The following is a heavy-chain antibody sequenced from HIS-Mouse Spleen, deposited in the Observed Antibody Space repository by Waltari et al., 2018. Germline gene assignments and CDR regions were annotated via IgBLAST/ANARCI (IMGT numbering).Heavy chain of an antibody. CDR3: AREIPYSSSWYDWYFDL. Sequence: QLQLQESGPGLVKPSETLSLTCTVPGGSISRSRYYWGLIRQPPGKGLAWIGSIYYSGSTYYNPSLKSRVTISVDTSKNQFSLKLSSVTAADTAVYYCAREIPYSSSWYDWYFDLWGRGTLVTVSS. V-gene: IGHV4-39*07. CDR1: GGSISRSRYY. CDR2: IYYSGST. J-gene: IGHJ2*01. D-gene: IGHD6-13*01.